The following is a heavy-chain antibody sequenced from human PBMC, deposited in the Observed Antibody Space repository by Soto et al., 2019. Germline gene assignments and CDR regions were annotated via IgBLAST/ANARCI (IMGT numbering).Heavy chain of an antibody. CDR3: ATALGCRSTSCTLDY. Sequence: QVQLVQSGAEVKKPGSSVKVSCKASGGTFGSYAFSWVRQAPGQGLEWMGGIIPVSGAAHYAQKFQGRVTITADESTGTASMELGSLSSKDTAVYYCATALGCRSTSCTLDYWGQGTRCIVSS. D-gene: IGHD2-2*01. CDR1: GGTFGSYA. CDR2: IIPVSGAA. J-gene: IGHJ4*02. V-gene: IGHV1-69*01.